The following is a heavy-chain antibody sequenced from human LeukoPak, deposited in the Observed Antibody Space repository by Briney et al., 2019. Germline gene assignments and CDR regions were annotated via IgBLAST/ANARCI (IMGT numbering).Heavy chain of an antibody. CDR2: INHSGST. Sequence: PSETLSLTCAVYGGSFSGYYWSWIRQPPGKGLEWIGEINHSGSTNYNPSLKSRVTISVDTSKNQFSLKLGSVTAADTAVYYCARNRPTVIDYWGQGTLVTVSS. J-gene: IGHJ4*02. CDR3: ARNRPTVIDY. V-gene: IGHV4-34*01. CDR1: GGSFSGYY. D-gene: IGHD4-17*01.